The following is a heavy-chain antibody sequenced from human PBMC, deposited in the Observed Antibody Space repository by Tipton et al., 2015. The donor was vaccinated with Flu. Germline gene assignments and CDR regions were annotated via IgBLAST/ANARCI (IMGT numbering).Heavy chain of an antibody. CDR2: INPNSGGT. V-gene: IGHV1-2*02. J-gene: IGHJ4*02. Sequence: QLVQSGAEVKKPGASVKVSCKASGYTFTGYYMHWVRQAPGQGLEWMGWINPNSGGTNYAQKFQGRVTMTRDTSISTAYMELSRVRSDDTAGYHWGGGEMVVAEGYFDYWGQGTLVTVSS. CDR3: GGGEMVVAEGYFDY. CDR1: GYTFTGYY. D-gene: IGHD2-15*01.